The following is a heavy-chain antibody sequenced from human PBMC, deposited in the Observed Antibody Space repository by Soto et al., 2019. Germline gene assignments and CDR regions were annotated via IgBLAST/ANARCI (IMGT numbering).Heavy chain of an antibody. CDR3: ARGIEGWYQGRYYYGMDV. D-gene: IGHD6-19*01. CDR1: GGSVSSGSYY. V-gene: IGHV4-61*01. CDR2: IYYSGST. Sequence: QVQLQESGPGLVKPSETLSLTCTVSGGSVSSGSYYWSWIRQPPGKGLEWIGYIYYSGSTNYNPSPKRRITIPVNTSKDPFFPELGSVTAADTAVYYCARGIEGWYQGRYYYGMDVWGQGTTVTVSS. J-gene: IGHJ6*02.